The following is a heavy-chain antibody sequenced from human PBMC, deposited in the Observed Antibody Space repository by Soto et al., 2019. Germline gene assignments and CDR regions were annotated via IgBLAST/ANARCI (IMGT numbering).Heavy chain of an antibody. CDR2: IWYDGSNK. Sequence: GGSLRLSCAASGFTFSSYGMHWVRQAPGKGLEWVAVIWYDGSNKYYADSVKGRFTISRDNSKNTLYLQMNSLRAEDTAVYYCARGWRMTTVSPLWTAYYYGMDVWGQGTTVTVSS. J-gene: IGHJ6*02. D-gene: IGHD4-4*01. CDR1: GFTFSSYG. V-gene: IGHV3-33*01. CDR3: ARGWRMTTVSPLWTAYYYGMDV.